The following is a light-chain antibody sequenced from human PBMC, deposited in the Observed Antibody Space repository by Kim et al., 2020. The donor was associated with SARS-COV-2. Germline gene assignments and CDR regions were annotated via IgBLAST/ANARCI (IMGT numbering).Light chain of an antibody. J-gene: IGLJ2*01. CDR1: SGHSRYD. CDR2: LNSDGRH. V-gene: IGLV4-69*01. Sequence: QLVLTQSPSASASLGDSVKLTCTLSSGHSRYDIAWHQQQPEKGPRFLMKLNSDGRHTKGDGIPDRFSGSSSGAERHLTISSLQSEDEADYYCQTWGTGIQVFGGGTQVTVL. CDR3: QTWGTGIQV.